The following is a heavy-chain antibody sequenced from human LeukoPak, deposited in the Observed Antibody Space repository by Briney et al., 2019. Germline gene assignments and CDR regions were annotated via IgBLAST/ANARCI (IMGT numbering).Heavy chain of an antibody. D-gene: IGHD3-10*01. CDR1: GGTFSSYA. CDR3: ARDRTVVRGVKVVDY. Sequence: GASVKVSCKASGGTFSSYAISWVRQAPGQGLEWMGRIIPILGIANYAQKFQGRVTITADKSTSTAYMELSSLRSEDTAVYYCARDRTVVRGVKVVDYWGQGTLVTVSS. V-gene: IGHV1-69*04. J-gene: IGHJ4*02. CDR2: IIPILGIA.